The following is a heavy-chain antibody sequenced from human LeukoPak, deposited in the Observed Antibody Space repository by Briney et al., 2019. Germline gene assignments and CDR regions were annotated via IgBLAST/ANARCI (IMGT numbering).Heavy chain of an antibody. CDR3: ARRLGLRWDLQAFDI. J-gene: IGHJ3*02. D-gene: IGHD4-23*01. Sequence: ASVKVSCKASGYTFTSHDINWVRQATGQGLEWMGWMNPNSGNTGYAQKFQGRVTITRNNSISTVYMELSSLRSEDTAVYYCARRLGLRWDLQAFDIWGRGTMVTVPS. V-gene: IGHV1-8*03. CDR1: GYTFTSHD. CDR2: MNPNSGNT.